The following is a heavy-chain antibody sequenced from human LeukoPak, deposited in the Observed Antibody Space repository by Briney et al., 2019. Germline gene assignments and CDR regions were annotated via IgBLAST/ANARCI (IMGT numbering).Heavy chain of an antibody. CDR2: IYYSGST. CDR3: ARGGQYCSSTSCYYYFDY. CDR1: GGSISSYY. Sequence: SETLSLTCTVSGGSISSYYWSWIRQPPGKGLEWIGYIYYSGSTNYNPSLKSRVTISVDTSKNQFSLKLSSVTAADTAVYYCARGGQYCSSTSCYYYFDYWGQGTLVTVSS. J-gene: IGHJ4*02. V-gene: IGHV4-59*01. D-gene: IGHD2-2*01.